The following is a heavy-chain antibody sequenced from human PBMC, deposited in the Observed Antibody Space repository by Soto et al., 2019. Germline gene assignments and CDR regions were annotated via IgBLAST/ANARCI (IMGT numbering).Heavy chain of an antibody. CDR3: ARDERSIAAHPWYFDY. J-gene: IGHJ4*02. V-gene: IGHV3-21*01. D-gene: IGHD6-6*01. CDR2: ISSSSSYI. CDR1: GFTFSSYS. Sequence: GGSLRLSCAASGFTFSSYSMNWVRQAPGKGLEWVSSISSSSSYIYYADSVKGRFTISRDNAKNSLYLQMNSLRAEDTAVYYCARDERSIAAHPWYFDYWGQGTLVTVSS.